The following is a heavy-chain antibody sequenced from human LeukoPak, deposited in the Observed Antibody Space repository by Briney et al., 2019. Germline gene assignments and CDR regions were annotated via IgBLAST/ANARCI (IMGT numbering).Heavy chain of an antibody. CDR1: GFTFSSYG. D-gene: IGHD2-2*01. V-gene: IGHV3-30*02. CDR3: ANHYCSSTSCYAGYYMDV. Sequence: GGSLRLSCAASGFTFSSYGMHWVRQAPGKGLEWVAFIRYDGSNKYYADSVKGRFTISRDNSKNTLYLQMNSLRAEDTAVYYCANHYCSSTSCYAGYYMDVWGKGTTVTISS. J-gene: IGHJ6*03. CDR2: IRYDGSNK.